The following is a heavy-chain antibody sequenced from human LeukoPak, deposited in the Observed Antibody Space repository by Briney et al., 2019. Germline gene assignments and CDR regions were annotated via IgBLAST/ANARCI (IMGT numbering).Heavy chain of an antibody. CDR1: GFTFSSYS. J-gene: IGHJ3*02. CDR2: IKQDRSEK. D-gene: IGHD3-22*01. V-gene: IGHV3-7*01. Sequence: GGSLRLSCAASGFTFSSYSMNWVRQAPGKGLEWVANIKQDRSEKYYVDSVKGRFTISRDNAKNSLYLQMNSLRAEDTAVYYCARNLYYYDSSGYYYPDAFDIWGQGTMVTVSS. CDR3: ARNLYYYDSSGYYYPDAFDI.